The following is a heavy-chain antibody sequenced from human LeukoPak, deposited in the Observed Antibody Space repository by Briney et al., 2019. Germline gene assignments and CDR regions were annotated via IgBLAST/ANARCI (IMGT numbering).Heavy chain of an antibody. J-gene: IGHJ6*03. CDR1: GGSFSGYY. D-gene: IGHD3-22*01. Sequence: SETLSLTCAVYGGSFSGYYWSWIRQPPGKGLEWIGSIYYSGSTYYNSSLKSRVTVSVDTSKNQFSLKLSSVTAADTAVYYCTRGSIAYYYMDVWGKGTTVTISS. CDR2: IYYSGST. V-gene: IGHV4-34*01. CDR3: TRGSIAYYYMDV.